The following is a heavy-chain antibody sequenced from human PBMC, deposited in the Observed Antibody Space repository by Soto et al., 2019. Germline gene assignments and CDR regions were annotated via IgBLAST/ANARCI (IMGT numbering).Heavy chain of an antibody. V-gene: IGHV4-59*01. J-gene: IGHJ4*02. D-gene: IGHD6-13*01. Sequence: QVQLQESGPGLVKPSETLSLTCTVSGGSITPYYWSWIRQPPGKRLEWIGYISSSGFTNYNPSLNSRVTISVDTSKNQFSLKLSSVTAADTAVYYCVRDCYSSSCFDLWGQGTLVTASS. CDR1: GGSITPYY. CDR3: VRDCYSSSCFDL. CDR2: ISSSGFT.